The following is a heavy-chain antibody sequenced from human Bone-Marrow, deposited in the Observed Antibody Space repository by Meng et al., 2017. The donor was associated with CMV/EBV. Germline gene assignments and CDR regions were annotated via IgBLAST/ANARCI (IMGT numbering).Heavy chain of an antibody. J-gene: IGHJ6*02. V-gene: IGHV4-38-2*02. Sequence: SETLSLTCTVSGYSISSGYYWGWIRQPPGKGLEWIGSIYHSGSTYYNPSLKSRVTISVDTSISTAYLQWSSLKASDTAMYYWARYYYGMDVWGQGTTVTVSS. CDR3: ARYYYGMDV. CDR1: GYSISSGYY. CDR2: IYHSGST.